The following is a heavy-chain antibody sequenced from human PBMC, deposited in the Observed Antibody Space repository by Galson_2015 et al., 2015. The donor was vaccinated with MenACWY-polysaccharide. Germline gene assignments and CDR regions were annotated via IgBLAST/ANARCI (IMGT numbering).Heavy chain of an antibody. D-gene: IGHD5-24*01. CDR3: VHSHWLQENYFDP. J-gene: IGHJ5*02. V-gene: IGHV2-5*02. Sequence: PALVKPTQTLTLTCTFSGFSLSDIGEGVGWIRQPPGKAPEWLALIYWAGDERHSPSLKTRLSITKDASKNQVVLKMTNMDPVDTATYYRVHSHWLQENYFDPWGQGTLVAVSS. CDR1: GFSLSDIGEG. CDR2: IYWAGDE.